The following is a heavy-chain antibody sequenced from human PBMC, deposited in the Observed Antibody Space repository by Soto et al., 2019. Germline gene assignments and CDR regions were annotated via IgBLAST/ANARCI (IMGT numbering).Heavy chain of an antibody. CDR1: GFTFSFYT. V-gene: IGHV3-21*01. Sequence: PGGSLRLSCAASGFTFSFYTMNWVRQAPGKGLEWVSSISSNSNYIYYADSVKGRFTISRDNAKNSLYLQMNSLRAEDTAVYYCASPLSARVHYYDRNEGDAFDIWGQGTMVTVSS. CDR3: ASPLSARVHYYDRNEGDAFDI. D-gene: IGHD3-22*01. J-gene: IGHJ3*02. CDR2: ISSNSNYI.